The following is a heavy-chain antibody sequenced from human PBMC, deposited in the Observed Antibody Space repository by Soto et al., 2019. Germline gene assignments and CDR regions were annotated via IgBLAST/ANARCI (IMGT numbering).Heavy chain of an antibody. CDR2: FVPSLDMA. CDR3: ATGSAAVVPTGYFDY. D-gene: IGHD6-25*01. J-gene: IGHJ4*02. V-gene: IGHV1-69*09. Sequence: QEQLVQSGAEVKKPGSSVKVSCKASGGTFRASTVSWVRQAPGQGLEWMGGFVPSLDMAKYAQHFQGRVTITADKSTSTVYMDLNSLTFEDTAMYYCATGSAAVVPTGYFDYWGQGTLVTVSS. CDR1: GGTFRAST.